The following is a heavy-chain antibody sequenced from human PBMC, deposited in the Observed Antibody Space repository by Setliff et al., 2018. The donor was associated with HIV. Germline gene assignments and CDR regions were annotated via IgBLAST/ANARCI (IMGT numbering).Heavy chain of an antibody. CDR3: TRHAPGSDYGDAYYSDY. D-gene: IGHD4-17*01. J-gene: IGHJ4*02. CDR1: GYSISSGYY. Sequence: PSETLSLTCTVSGYSISSGYYWGWIRQPPGKGLEWIGSMYHSGTAFHNPSLKSRVTISVDTSKKRFSLKLSSVTAADTAVYYCTRHAPGSDYGDAYYSDYWGQGRLVTVSS. V-gene: IGHV4-38-2*02. CDR2: MYHSGTA.